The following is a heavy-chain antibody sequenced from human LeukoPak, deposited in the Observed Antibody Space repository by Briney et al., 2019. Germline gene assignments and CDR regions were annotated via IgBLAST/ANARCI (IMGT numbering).Heavy chain of an antibody. V-gene: IGHV3-23*01. CDR3: AKSVYHSGNY. CDR2: ISGGTT. CDR1: GFTISTYG. D-gene: IGHD3-10*01. Sequence: GGSLRLSCAASGFTISTYGMSWVRQAPGKGLEWVSSISGGTTYYADSVKGRFTISRDNSKNTASLQMNSLRAEDTAVYYCAKSVYHSGNYWGQGSLVTVSS. J-gene: IGHJ4*02.